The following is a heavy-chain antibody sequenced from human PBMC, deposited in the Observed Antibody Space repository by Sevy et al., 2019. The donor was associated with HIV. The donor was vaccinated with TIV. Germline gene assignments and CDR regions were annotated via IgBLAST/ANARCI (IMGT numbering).Heavy chain of an antibody. V-gene: IGHV4-34*01. Sequence: SETLSLTCAVYGGSFSGYCWSWIRQPPGKGLEWIGEINHSGSTNNNPSLKSRVTISVDTSKNQFSLKLSSVTAAETAVYYCARSKGAHWGQGTLVTVSS. J-gene: IGHJ4*02. CDR2: INHSGST. CDR1: GGSFSGYC. CDR3: ARSKGAH.